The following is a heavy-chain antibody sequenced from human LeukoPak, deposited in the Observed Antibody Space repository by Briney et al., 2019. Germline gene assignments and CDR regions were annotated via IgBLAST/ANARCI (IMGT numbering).Heavy chain of an antibody. CDR2: IYYSGST. D-gene: IGHD6-6*01. J-gene: IGHJ5*02. CDR3: ARLSYSSSSCWFDP. CDR1: GGSISSGDYY. V-gene: IGHV4-30-4*08. Sequence: SETLSLTCTVSGGSISSGDYYWSWIRQPPGKGLEWIGYIYYSGSTYYTPSLKSRVTISVDTSKNQFSLKLSSVTAADTAVYYCARLSYSSSSCWFDPWGQGTLVTVSS.